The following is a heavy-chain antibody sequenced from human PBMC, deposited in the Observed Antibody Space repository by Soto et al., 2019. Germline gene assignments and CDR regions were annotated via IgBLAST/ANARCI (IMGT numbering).Heavy chain of an antibody. D-gene: IGHD3-10*01. CDR2: ISAYNGNT. CDR1: GYTFTSYG. Sequence: QVQLVQSGAEVKKPGASVKVSCKASGYTFTSYGISWVRQAPGQGLEWMGWISAYNGNTNYAQKLQGRVTMTTDTPTSSDYMELRSLRSYDTAVDYCARYLGYYGSGSYVDYFDYWGPGTLVTVSS. V-gene: IGHV1-18*01. CDR3: ARYLGYYGSGSYVDYFDY. J-gene: IGHJ4*02.